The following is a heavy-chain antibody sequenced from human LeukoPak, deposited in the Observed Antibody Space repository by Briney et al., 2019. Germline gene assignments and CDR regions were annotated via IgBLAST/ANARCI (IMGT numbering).Heavy chain of an antibody. V-gene: IGHV4-59*08. J-gene: IGHJ4*02. D-gene: IGHD2-15*01. CDR1: GGSISSYY. CDR2: IYYSGST. Sequence: SETLSLTCTVSGGSISSYYWSWIRQPPGKGLEWIGYIYYSGSTNYNPPLKSRVTISVDTSKNQFSLKLSSVTAADTAVYYCARPSVADLTRFDYWGQGTLVTVSS. CDR3: ARPSVADLTRFDY.